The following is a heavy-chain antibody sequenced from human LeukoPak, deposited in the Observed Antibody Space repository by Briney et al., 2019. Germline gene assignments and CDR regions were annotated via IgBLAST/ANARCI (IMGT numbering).Heavy chain of an antibody. CDR3: ARDYTYGDYTNWYFDL. CDR2: IYYSGST. V-gene: IGHV4-30-4*08. Sequence: SETLSLTCTVYGGSISSGDYYWSWIRQPPGKGLEWIGYIYYSGSTYYNPSLKSRVTISVDTSKSQFSLKLSSVTAADTAVYYCARDYTYGDYTNWYFDLWGRGTLVTVSS. D-gene: IGHD4-17*01. J-gene: IGHJ2*01. CDR1: GGSISSGDYY.